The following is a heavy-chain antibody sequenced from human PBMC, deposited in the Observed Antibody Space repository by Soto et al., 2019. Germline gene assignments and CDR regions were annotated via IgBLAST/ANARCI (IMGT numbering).Heavy chain of an antibody. CDR2: VNPSSGVT. CDR1: GYTFTSYY. D-gene: IGHD6-19*01. CDR3: ARDMREGLSGWHGVDY. Sequence: QVQLVQSGAEVKKHGASVKVSCKPFGYTFTSYYIHWVRQAPGEGLEWMGIVNPSSGVTGYTQKFQGRVTMTTDTSTSTVYMEVSSLRSEDTAVYYCARDMREGLSGWHGVDYWGQGTLVTVSS. V-gene: IGHV1-46*01. J-gene: IGHJ4*02.